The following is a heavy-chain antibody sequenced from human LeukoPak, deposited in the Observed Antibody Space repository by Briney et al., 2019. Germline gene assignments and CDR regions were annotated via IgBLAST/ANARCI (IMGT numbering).Heavy chain of an antibody. CDR2: IRYDGTNK. CDR3: AKYSRKSSGAPLLDY. V-gene: IGHV3-30*02. CDR1: GFTFSSYG. Sequence: GGSLRLSCAASGFTFSSYGMHWVRQAPGKGLEWVAFIRYDGTNKYYADSVKGRFTISRDNSKNTLDLQMNSLRVEDTAVYYWAKYSRKSSGAPLLDYGGEGTGVTVSS. J-gene: IGHJ4*02. D-gene: IGHD3-22*01.